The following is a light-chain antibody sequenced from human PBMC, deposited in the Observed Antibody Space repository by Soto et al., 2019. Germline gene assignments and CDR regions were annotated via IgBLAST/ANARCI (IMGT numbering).Light chain of an antibody. J-gene: IGKJ1*01. Sequence: EIVLTQSPGILSLSPGERATLSCRASQPVSSSYHAWYQQKPGQAPRLLIYGASTRATGIPDRFSGSGSGTDFTLTISRLEPEDFAVYYCQQCGISTWPFGQGTKVDIK. CDR2: GAS. CDR3: QQCGISTWP. V-gene: IGKV3-20*01. CDR1: QPVSSSY.